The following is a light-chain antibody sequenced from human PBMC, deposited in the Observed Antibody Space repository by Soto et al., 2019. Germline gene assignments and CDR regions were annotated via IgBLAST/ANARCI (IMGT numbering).Light chain of an antibody. CDR3: SSYTSSIVV. Sequence: QSALTQPASVSESPGQSITISCTGTSSDVGGYNYVSWYQQHTGKAPKLMIYDVSNRPSGVSNRFSGSKSGNTASLTISGLQAEDEADYYCSSYTSSIVVFGGGTKVTVL. CDR1: SSDVGGYNY. V-gene: IGLV2-14*01. CDR2: DVS. J-gene: IGLJ2*01.